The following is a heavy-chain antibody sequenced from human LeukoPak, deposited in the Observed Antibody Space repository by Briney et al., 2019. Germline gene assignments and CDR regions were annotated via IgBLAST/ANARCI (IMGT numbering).Heavy chain of an antibody. D-gene: IGHD3-16*01. V-gene: IGHV4-59*01. CDR3: ARRARGEYYFDY. Sequence: PSETLSLTCTVSGGSISSYHWSWLRQPPGKGLEWLGYIYYSGNTNYNPSLKSRVTISIDTSKNQFSLKLSSVTAADTAVYYCARRARGEYYFDYWGQGTLVTVSS. CDR1: GGSISSYH. CDR2: IYYSGNT. J-gene: IGHJ4*02.